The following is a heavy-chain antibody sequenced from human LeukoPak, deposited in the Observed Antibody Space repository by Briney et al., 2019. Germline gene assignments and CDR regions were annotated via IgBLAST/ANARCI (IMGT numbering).Heavy chain of an antibody. V-gene: IGHV3-48*03. Sequence: GGSLRLSCAASGFPFSAYEMNWVRQAPGKGLEWVSYISVSGDTIYYADSVKGRFTISRDNAKNSLYLQMNSLRAEDTAVYYCAELGITMIGGVWGKGTTVTISS. CDR2: ISVSGDTI. CDR3: AELGITMIGGV. CDR1: GFPFSAYE. J-gene: IGHJ6*04. D-gene: IGHD3-10*02.